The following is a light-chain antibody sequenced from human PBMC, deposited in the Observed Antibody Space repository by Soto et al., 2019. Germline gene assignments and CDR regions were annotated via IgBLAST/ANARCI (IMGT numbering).Light chain of an antibody. Sequence: DIHMTQSPSTLPASLGDRVTIPCRASQSVSIWLAWYQQKPGTAPKXLIXHASTLESGVPSRFSGSESGTEFTLTIRSLQPDEFATYYCQQYNSYSFGQGTKVDIK. CDR1: QSVSIW. CDR2: HAS. J-gene: IGKJ1*01. CDR3: QQYNSYS. V-gene: IGKV1-5*01.